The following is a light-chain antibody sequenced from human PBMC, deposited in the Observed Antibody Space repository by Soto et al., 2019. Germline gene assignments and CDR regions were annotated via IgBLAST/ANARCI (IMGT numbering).Light chain of an antibody. CDR1: QGITSF. CDR3: QQLNSYPLT. V-gene: IGKV1-9*01. Sequence: DIQLTQSQSFLSASVGDRVSITFRASQGITSFLAWYQQIPGKAPKLLIYTASTLQSGVPPRFSGSGSGTEFTLTISSLQPEDFGTYYCQQLNSYPLTFGGGTRVAIK. CDR2: TAS. J-gene: IGKJ4*01.